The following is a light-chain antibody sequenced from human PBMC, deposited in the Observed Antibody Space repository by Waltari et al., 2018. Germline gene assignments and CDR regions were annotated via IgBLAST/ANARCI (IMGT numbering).Light chain of an antibody. Sequence: IVMTQSPVSLAVSLGERATIHCKSSQRIFYSSNNKSYLAWYQHKPGQPPRLLIYWASTRESGVPDRFSGSGSATDFTLTISSVQADDVAVYYCQHYYSTPLAFGGGTKVEIK. J-gene: IGKJ4*01. CDR3: QHYYSTPLA. V-gene: IGKV4-1*01. CDR1: QRIFYSSNNKSY. CDR2: WAS.